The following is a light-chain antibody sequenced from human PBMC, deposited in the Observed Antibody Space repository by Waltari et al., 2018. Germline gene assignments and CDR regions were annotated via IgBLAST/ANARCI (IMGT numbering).Light chain of an antibody. V-gene: IGLV7-46*01. CDR3: LISFGGAEEI. Sequence: QAVVTQEPSLTVSPGGTVTHPCASSTGPVTRGHYPYWFQQKPGQTPRTLIYATSNKHSWAPVRFSGSLLGGKAALTLSGAQPEDEADYYCLISFGGAEEIFGGGTKLTVL. CDR1: TGPVTRGHY. CDR2: ATS. J-gene: IGLJ2*01.